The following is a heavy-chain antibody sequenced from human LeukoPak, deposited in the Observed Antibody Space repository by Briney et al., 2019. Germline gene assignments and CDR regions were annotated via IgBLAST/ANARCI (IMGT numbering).Heavy chain of an antibody. V-gene: IGHV3-15*01. CDR1: GFTFSNAW. D-gene: IGHD3-22*01. CDR3: TTDRKYYYDSSVYYSRFDY. Sequence: GGSLRLSCAASGFTFSNAWLSWVRQAPGKGLEWVGRIKSQTDGGTTDYAAPVKGRFTISRDDSKNTLYLQMNSLKTEDTAVYYCTTDRKYYYDSSVYYSRFDYWGQGTLVTVSS. J-gene: IGHJ4*02. CDR2: IKSQTDGGTT.